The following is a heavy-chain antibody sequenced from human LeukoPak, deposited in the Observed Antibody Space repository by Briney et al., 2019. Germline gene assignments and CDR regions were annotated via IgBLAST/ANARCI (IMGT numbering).Heavy chain of an antibody. D-gene: IGHD3-22*01. J-gene: IGHJ4*02. Sequence: ASVKVSCKASGYTFTSYGISWVRQAPGQGLEWMGWISAYNGNTNYAQKLQGRVTMTTDTSTSTAYMELRSLRSDDTAVYYCARDRRYDSSGYYVAWGQGTLVTVSS. CDR1: GYTFTSYG. CDR3: ARDRRYDSSGYYVA. V-gene: IGHV1-18*01. CDR2: ISAYNGNT.